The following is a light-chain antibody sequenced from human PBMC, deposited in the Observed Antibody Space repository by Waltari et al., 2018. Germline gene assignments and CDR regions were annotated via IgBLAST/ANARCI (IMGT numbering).Light chain of an antibody. Sequence: QSVLTQPPSVSEAPRQRVTISCPGSTSNIANNAVNWYQQLPGKTPKLLIYYDDLLPSGVSDRFSASKSGTSASLAISGLQSEDEADYYCSVWDDSLNGQVFGGGTKLTVL. CDR3: SVWDDSLNGQV. CDR1: TSNIANNA. J-gene: IGLJ2*01. CDR2: YDD. V-gene: IGLV1-36*01.